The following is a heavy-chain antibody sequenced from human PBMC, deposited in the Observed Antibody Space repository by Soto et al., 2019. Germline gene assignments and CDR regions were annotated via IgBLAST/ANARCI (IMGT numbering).Heavy chain of an antibody. CDR2: IRGSGGNT. Sequence: PGGSLRLSCAASGFTLSSYAMSWVRQAPGKGLEWVSAIRGSGGNTYYADSVKGRFTISRDTSKNTIYLQMNSLRAEDTAVYYCAVRGSYDFDYWGQGTLVTVS. CDR1: GFTLSSYA. V-gene: IGHV3-23*01. D-gene: IGHD3-16*01. J-gene: IGHJ4*02. CDR3: AVRGSYDFDY.